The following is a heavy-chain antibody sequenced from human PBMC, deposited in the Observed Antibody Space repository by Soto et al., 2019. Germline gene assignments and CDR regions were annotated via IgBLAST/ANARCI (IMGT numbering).Heavy chain of an antibody. CDR2: INHSGST. Sequence: QVQLQQWGAGLLKPSETLSLTCAVYGGSFSGYYWSWIRQPPGKGLEWIGEINHSGSTNYNPSLKSRVTISVDTSKNEISLKLSSVTAADTAVYYCARAQGHYYGEYWGQGTLVTVSS. D-gene: IGHD3-10*01. CDR3: ARAQGHYYGEY. J-gene: IGHJ4*02. V-gene: IGHV4-34*01. CDR1: GGSFSGYY.